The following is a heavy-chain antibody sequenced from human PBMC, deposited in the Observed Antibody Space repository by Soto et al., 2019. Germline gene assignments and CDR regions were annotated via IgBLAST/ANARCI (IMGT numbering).Heavy chain of an antibody. CDR2: IIPIFGTA. CDR3: ARVPYDYGDSVYYFDY. CDR1: GGTFSSYA. V-gene: IGHV1-69*13. D-gene: IGHD4-17*01. Sequence: SVKVSCKASGGTFSSYAISWVRQAPGQGLEWMGGIIPIFGTANYAQKFQGRVTITADESTSTAYMELSSLRSEDTAVYYCARVPYDYGDSVYYFDYWGQGTLVTVS. J-gene: IGHJ4*02.